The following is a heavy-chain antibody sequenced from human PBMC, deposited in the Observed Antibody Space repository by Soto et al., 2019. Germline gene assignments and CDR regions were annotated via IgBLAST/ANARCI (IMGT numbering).Heavy chain of an antibody. CDR2: ISSSGDKT. CDR1: GLTFSTYG. CDR3: AKPRGGGAGGDGFFAL. J-gene: IGHJ2*01. V-gene: IGHV3-23*01. Sequence: EMQLLESGGALEQPGGSLRLSCTASGLTFSTYGMTWVRLPPGRGLDYLSAISSSGDKTWYADSVKGRFTISRDNSKSPLSLQMNGWRGGDTAIYSCAKPRGGGAGGDGFFALGGGGTLVTVSS. D-gene: IGHD3-10*01.